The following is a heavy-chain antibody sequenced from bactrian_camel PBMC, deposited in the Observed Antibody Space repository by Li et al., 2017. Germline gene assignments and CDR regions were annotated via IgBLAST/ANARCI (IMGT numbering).Heavy chain of an antibody. CDR2: IDTGGST. CDR3: AADSWSNEVTLKSEYNY. CDR1: GYIYDSYC. V-gene: IGHV3S53*01. Sequence: QVQLVESGGGSVQAGGSLRLSCAASGYIYDSYCMGWFRQTPGKEREGVAAIDTGGSTYYADSVKGRFTISRDNAKNTVYLEMNSLKPDDTGMYYCAADSWSNEVTLKSEYNYWGQGTQVTVS. D-gene: IGHD1*01. J-gene: IGHJ4*01.